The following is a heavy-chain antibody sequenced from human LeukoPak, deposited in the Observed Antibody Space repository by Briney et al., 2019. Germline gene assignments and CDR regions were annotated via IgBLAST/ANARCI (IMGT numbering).Heavy chain of an antibody. Sequence: ASVKVSCKVSGYSFTELSMHWVRQAPGKGLEWMGGFDPEDNERVYAQKFQGRVTITADKSTSTAYMELSSLRSEDTAVYYCARGSIVATITSIDHWGQGTLVTVSS. CDR1: GYSFTELS. V-gene: IGHV1-24*01. J-gene: IGHJ4*02. CDR3: ARGSIVATITSIDH. CDR2: FDPEDNER. D-gene: IGHD5-12*01.